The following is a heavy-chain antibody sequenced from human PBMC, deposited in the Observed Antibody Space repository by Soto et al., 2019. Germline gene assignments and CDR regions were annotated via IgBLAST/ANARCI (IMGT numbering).Heavy chain of an antibody. CDR2: INYSGST. Sequence: SETLSLTCTVSGGSISTTNYYWGWIRQPPGKGMERVGSINYSGSTYYNPSLKSRFTISVDTSKNQFSLKLTSVTAADTAVYYCARQAYGYFYNYGVDVWGQGTTVT. J-gene: IGHJ6*02. CDR3: ARQAYGYFYNYGVDV. V-gene: IGHV4-39*01. CDR1: GGSISTTNYY. D-gene: IGHD5-18*01.